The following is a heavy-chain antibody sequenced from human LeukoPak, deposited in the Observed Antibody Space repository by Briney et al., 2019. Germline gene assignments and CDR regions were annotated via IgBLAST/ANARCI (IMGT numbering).Heavy chain of an antibody. J-gene: IGHJ5*02. D-gene: IGHD3-3*01. Sequence: SETLSLTCTVSGGSISSSTYYWGWIRQPPGKGLEWIGTIYYRGSTYYNPSLKSRVTISVDTSKNQFSLKLTSVTAADTAVYYCARLGRTFYDFWSGPWGQGTLVTVSS. CDR1: GGSISSSTYY. CDR3: ARLGRTFYDFWSGP. CDR2: IYYRGST. V-gene: IGHV4-39*01.